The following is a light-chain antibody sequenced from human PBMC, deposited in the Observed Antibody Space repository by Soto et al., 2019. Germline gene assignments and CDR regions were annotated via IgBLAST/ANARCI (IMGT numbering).Light chain of an antibody. Sequence: QSALTQPASVSGSPGQSITISCTGTSSDIGAYKFVSWYQQHPGKAPKLMIYGVSDRPSGVSSRFSGSKSGNTASLIISGLHAEDEADYYCSSYTSRASLIFGGRTKLTVL. J-gene: IGLJ2*01. CDR3: SSYTSRASLI. V-gene: IGLV2-14*01. CDR2: GVS. CDR1: SSDIGAYKF.